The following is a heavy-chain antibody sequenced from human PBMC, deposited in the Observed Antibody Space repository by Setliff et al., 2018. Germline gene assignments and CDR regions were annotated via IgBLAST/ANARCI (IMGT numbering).Heavy chain of an antibody. J-gene: IGHJ3*02. Sequence: PSETLSLTCTVSGGSISSGDHYWSWIRQPAGKGLEWIGRIYTSGSTNYNPSLKSRVTISVDTSKNQFSLKLSSVTAADTAVYYCARGDIVSRPQLGHDAFDIWGQGTMVTVSS. CDR2: IYTSGST. CDR3: ARGDIVSRPQLGHDAFDI. D-gene: IGHD2-15*01. CDR1: GGSISSGDHY. V-gene: IGHV4-61*02.